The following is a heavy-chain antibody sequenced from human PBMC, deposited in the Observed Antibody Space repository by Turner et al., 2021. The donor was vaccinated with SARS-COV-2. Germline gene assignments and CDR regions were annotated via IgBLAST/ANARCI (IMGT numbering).Heavy chain of an antibody. CDR1: GFTFSTYS. D-gene: IGHD1-20*01. J-gene: IGHJ6*02. Sequence: EVQLVESGGGLVKPGGSLRLSCAASGFTFSTYSMNWVRQAPGKGLDWVSSISSTSSYIYYADSVKGRFTISRDNAKNSLYLQMNRLRAEDTAVYYCARDRIVRNWNDVPKPTYGMDVWGQGTTVTVSS. CDR3: ARDRIVRNWNDVPKPTYGMDV. V-gene: IGHV3-21*01. CDR2: ISSTSSYI.